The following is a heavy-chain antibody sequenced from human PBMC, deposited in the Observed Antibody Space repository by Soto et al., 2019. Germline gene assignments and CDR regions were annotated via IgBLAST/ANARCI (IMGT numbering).Heavy chain of an antibody. Sequence: GPTLVNHTQRLTWTCRFSGFLLSASVEDEGWIRQPPGKALECLPFIYWDRYKRYRPSLKSSLTISKDTAKNQVRLTITNVHPDDTATYSCAHRQPIATFAFDYWGQGILVTGSS. J-gene: IGHJ4*02. V-gene: IGHV2-5*02. D-gene: IGHD6-13*01. CDR3: AHRQPIATFAFDY. CDR2: IYWDRYK. CDR1: GFLLSASVED.